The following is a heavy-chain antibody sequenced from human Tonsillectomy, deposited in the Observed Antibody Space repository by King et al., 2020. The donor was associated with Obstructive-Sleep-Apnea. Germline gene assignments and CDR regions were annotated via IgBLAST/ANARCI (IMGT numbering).Heavy chain of an antibody. V-gene: IGHV2-5*02. CDR1: GFSLGTSGGS. CDR2: IFWVYDK. CDR3: AHTKWAAFEI. J-gene: IGHJ3*02. D-gene: IGHD2-8*01. Sequence: ITLKESGPTLVKPTQTLTLTCTFSGFSLGTSGGSVAWIRQPPGKALEWLALIFWVYDKRYRPSLKNRLTITRDTSKSQGVLTVANMDPVDTGTYYCAHTKWAAFEIWGQGTMVTVSS.